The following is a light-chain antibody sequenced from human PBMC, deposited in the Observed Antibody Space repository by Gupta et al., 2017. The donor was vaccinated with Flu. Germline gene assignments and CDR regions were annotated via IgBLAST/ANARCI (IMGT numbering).Light chain of an antibody. CDR3: QQSDSTPLT. CDR1: QIISTY. Sequence: DIQMTQSPSSLSASVGDRVTITCRASQIISTYLNWYQQKPGKAPNLLIYAASSLQSGVPSRFSGSGSGTDFTLTISSLQPEDFATYYCQQSDSTPLTFGGGTKVEIK. J-gene: IGKJ4*01. V-gene: IGKV1-39*01. CDR2: AAS.